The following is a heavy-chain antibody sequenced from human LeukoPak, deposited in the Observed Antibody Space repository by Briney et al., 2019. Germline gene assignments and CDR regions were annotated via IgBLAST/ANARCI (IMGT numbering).Heavy chain of an antibody. J-gene: IGHJ4*02. V-gene: IGHV3-9*01. D-gene: IGHD1-26*01. Sequence: PGGSLRLSCAGSGFIFNNYAMHWVRQPPGKGLEWVSGISWNSGSIDYADSVKGRFTISRDNAKNSLYLQMNSLRAEDTAVYYCATDTYSGSPYYFDYWGQGTLVTVSS. CDR1: GFIFNNYA. CDR2: ISWNSGSI. CDR3: ATDTYSGSPYYFDY.